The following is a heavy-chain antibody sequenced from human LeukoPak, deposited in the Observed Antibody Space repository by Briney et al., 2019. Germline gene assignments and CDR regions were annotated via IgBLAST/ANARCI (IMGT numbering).Heavy chain of an antibody. CDR1: GFTFSNYW. CDR2: INSDGSST. Sequence: GGSLRLSCAASGFTFSNYWMHWVCQAPGKGLVWVSRINSDGSSTSYADSVKGRFTISRDNAKNTLYLQMNSLRAEDTSVYYCARDQGLLVVAGRFGYWGQGTLVTVSS. J-gene: IGHJ4*02. V-gene: IGHV3-74*01. CDR3: ARDQGLLVVAGRFGY. D-gene: IGHD6-19*01.